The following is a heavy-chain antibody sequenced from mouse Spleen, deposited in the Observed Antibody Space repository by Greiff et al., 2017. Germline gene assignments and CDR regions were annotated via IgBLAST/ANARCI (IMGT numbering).Heavy chain of an antibody. Sequence: VQLQQPGAELVKPGASVKLSCKASGYTFTSYWMHWVKQRPGQGLEWIGMIHPNSGSTNYNEKFKSKATLTVDKSSSTAYMQLSSLTSEDSAVYYCAGEMGYYGPFAYWGQGTLVTVSA. J-gene: IGHJ3*01. V-gene: IGHV1-64*01. CDR2: IHPNSGST. CDR3: AGEMGYYGPFAY. D-gene: IGHD1-1*01. CDR1: GYTFTSYW.